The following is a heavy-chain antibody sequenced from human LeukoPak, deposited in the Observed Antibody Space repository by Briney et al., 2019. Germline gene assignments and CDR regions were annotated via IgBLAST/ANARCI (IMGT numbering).Heavy chain of an antibody. J-gene: IGHJ6*03. CDR1: GGSFSGYY. CDR2: ISGSGGST. CDR3: AKDPTASVYYYMDV. V-gene: IGHV3-23*01. Sequence: ETLSLTCAVYGGSFSGYYWSWIRQPPGKGLEWVSAISGSGGSTYYADSVKGRFTISRDNSKNTLYLQMNSLRAEDTAVYYCAKDPTASVYYYMDVWGKGTTVTVFS.